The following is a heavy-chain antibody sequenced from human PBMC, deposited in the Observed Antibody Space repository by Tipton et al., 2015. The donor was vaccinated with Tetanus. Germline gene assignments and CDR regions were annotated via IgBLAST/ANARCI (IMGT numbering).Heavy chain of an antibody. Sequence: GLVKPSETLSLTCTVSGGSVRSGDYSWNWIRQPPGKGLEWVANIKQDGSEKYYVDSVEGRFTISRDNAKKSLYLQMNSLRAEDTAVYYCARGLCSGIYCYSSEIDYWGQGTLVTVSS. D-gene: IGHD2-15*01. CDR1: GGSVRSGDYS. J-gene: IGHJ4*02. CDR3: ARGLCSGIYCYSSEIDY. CDR2: IKQDGSEK. V-gene: IGHV3-7*01.